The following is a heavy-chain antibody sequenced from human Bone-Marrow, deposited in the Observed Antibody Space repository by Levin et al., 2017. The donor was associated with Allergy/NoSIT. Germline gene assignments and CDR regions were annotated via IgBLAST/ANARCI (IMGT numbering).Heavy chain of an antibody. V-gene: IGHV3-21*01. D-gene: IGHD3-16*01. Sequence: GGSLRLSCAASGFTFSSYSMNWVRQAPGKGLEWVSSISSSSSYIYYADSVKGRFTISRDNAKNSLYLQMNSLRAEDTAVYDCARVLGDAFDIWGQGTMVTVSS. CDR2: ISSSSSYI. CDR3: ARVLGDAFDI. J-gene: IGHJ3*02. CDR1: GFTFSSYS.